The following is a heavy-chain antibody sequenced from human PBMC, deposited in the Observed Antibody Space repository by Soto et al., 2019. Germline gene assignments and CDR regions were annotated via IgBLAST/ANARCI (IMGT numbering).Heavy chain of an antibody. CDR2: IWFDGSQQ. V-gene: IGHV3-33*03. CDR1: GFIFGGNG. D-gene: IGHD3-3*01. CDR3: AVDIGDTAYYD. J-gene: IGHJ1*01. Sequence: QVQLVESGGGVVQPGRSLRLSCAASGFIFGGNGMHWVRQAPGKGLEWVALIWFDGSQQRYADSVQGRFIISRDNSKSRLELEMNSLRVEDGAVYYCAVDIGDTAYYDWGPATLVPV.